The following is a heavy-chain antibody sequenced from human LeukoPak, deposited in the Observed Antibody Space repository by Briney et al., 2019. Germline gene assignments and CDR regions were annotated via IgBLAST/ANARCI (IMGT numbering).Heavy chain of an antibody. J-gene: IGHJ4*02. D-gene: IGHD3-22*01. CDR1: GFPFSNHA. CDR3: AKGSSGYFFDL. CDR2: ISNDGGGT. Sequence: GGSLRLSCAASGFPFSNHAMSWVRQPPGKGLEWVSAISNDGGGTTYADFVKGRFSVSRDNSKNTLFLQMNSLRAEDTALYYCAKGSSGYFFDLWGQGTLVTVSS. V-gene: IGHV3-23*01.